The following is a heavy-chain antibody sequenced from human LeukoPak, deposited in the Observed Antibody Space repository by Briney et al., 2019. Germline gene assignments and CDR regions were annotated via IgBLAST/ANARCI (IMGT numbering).Heavy chain of an antibody. CDR1: GYIFATYW. V-gene: IGHV5-51*01. D-gene: IGHD5/OR15-5a*01. CDR3: TRRMVSTEELDY. CDR2: IYPGDSDT. J-gene: IGHJ4*02. Sequence: GESLKISCKGSGYIFATYWIAWVRQLPGKGLEWMGIIYPGDSDTRYSPSFQGQVTISADKSISTAYLQWSSLKASDTAMYYCTRRMVSTEELDYWGQGTLVTVSS.